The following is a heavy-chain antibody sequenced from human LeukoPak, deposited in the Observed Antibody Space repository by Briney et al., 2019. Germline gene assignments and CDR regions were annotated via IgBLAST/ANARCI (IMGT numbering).Heavy chain of an antibody. CDR2: IGGGGDDI. CDR3: AKDLRGYDRPSDF. J-gene: IGHJ4*02. Sequence: GGSLRLSCAGSEFTFNNYAMNWVRQAPGKGLEWVSSIGGGGDDIYYTDSGKGRFTISRDNSKYLLYLQMNSLRVEDTAVYFCAKDLRGYDRPSDFWGQGALVIVSS. D-gene: IGHD3-22*01. CDR1: EFTFNNYA. V-gene: IGHV3-23*01.